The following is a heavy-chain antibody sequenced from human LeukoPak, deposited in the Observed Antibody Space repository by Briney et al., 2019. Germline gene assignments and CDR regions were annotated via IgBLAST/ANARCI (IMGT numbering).Heavy chain of an antibody. CDR1: GGSFSGYY. CDR3: ARGFGVVPAATLDY. CDR2: INHSGST. D-gene: IGHD2-2*01. J-gene: IGHJ4*02. V-gene: IGHV4-34*01. Sequence: SETLSLTCAVYGGSFSGYYWSWIRQPPGKGLEWIGEINHSGSTNYNPSLKSRVTISVDTSKNQSSLKLSSVTAADTAVYYCARGFGVVPAATLDYWGQGTLVTVSS.